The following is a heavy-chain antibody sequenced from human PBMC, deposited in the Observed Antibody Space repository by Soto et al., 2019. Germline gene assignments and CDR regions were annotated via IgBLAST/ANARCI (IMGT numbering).Heavy chain of an antibody. J-gene: IGHJ5*02. CDR3: TRGHPRVKWFDP. Sequence: PSETLSLTCTVSGGAVSSGTYYWSWIRQPPGKGLEWIGHIYFTGSTNYNPSLKSRVTMSLDTSRNQFSLKLSSVTAADTAVYYCTRGHPRVKWFDPWGLGTLVTVSS. CDR1: GGAVSSGTYY. CDR2: IYFTGST. V-gene: IGHV4-61*01.